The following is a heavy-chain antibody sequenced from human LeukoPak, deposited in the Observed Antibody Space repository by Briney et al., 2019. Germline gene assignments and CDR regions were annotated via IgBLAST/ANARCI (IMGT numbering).Heavy chain of an antibody. J-gene: IGHJ3*02. V-gene: IGHV1-2*02. D-gene: IGHD6-19*01. CDR2: INPNSGGT. CDR3: ARVTQWLPLRAFDI. CDR1: GYTFTGYY. Sequence: ASVKVSCKASGYTFTGYYMHWVRQAPGQGLEWMGWINPNSGGTNYAQKFQGRVTMTRDTSISTAYMELSRLRSDDTAVYYCARVTQWLPLRAFDIWGQGTMVTVSS.